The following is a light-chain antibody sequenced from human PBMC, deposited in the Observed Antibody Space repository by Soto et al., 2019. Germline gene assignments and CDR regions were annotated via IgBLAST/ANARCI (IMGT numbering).Light chain of an antibody. CDR2: WAS. V-gene: IGKV4-1*01. CDR3: QQYYSTPLT. Sequence: DIVMTQSPDSLAVSLGESATINCKSSQSVLYSSNNKNYLVWYQQKPGQPPKLLIYWASTRESGVPDRFSGSGSGTDFTLTISRLQAEDVAVYYCQQYYSTPLTFGGGTKVDIK. J-gene: IGKJ4*01. CDR1: QSVLYSSNNKNY.